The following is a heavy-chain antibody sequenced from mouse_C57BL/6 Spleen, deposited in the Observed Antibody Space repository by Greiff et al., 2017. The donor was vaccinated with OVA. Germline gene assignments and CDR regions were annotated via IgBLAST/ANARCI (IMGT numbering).Heavy chain of an antibody. D-gene: IGHD2-3*01. Sequence: QVQLQQPGAELVRPGSSVKLSCKASGYTFTSYWMHWVKQRPIQGLEWIGNIDPSDSETHYNQKFKDKATLTVDKSSSTAYMQLSSLTSEDSAVYYCARQGYDGYFSYAMDYWGQGTSVTVSS. CDR2: IDPSDSET. CDR3: ARQGYDGYFSYAMDY. J-gene: IGHJ4*01. V-gene: IGHV1-52*01. CDR1: GYTFTSYW.